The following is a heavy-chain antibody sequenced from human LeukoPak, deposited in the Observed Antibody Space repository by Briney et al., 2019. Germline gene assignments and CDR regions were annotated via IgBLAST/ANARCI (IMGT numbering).Heavy chain of an antibody. J-gene: IGHJ5*02. CDR2: MNPNSGNT. D-gene: IGHD2-15*01. V-gene: IGHV1-8*01. CDR1: GYTFTSYD. Sequence: GASVKVSCKASGYTFTSYDINWVRQATGQGLEWMGWMNPNSGNTGYAQKFQGRVTMTRNTSISTAYTELSSLRSEDTAVYYCARAGGGYCSGGSCYAFDPWGQGTLVTVSS. CDR3: ARAGGGYCSGGSCYAFDP.